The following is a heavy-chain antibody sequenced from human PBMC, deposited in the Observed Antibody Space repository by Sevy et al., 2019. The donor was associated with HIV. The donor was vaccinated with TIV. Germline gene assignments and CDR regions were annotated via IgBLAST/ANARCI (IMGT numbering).Heavy chain of an antibody. CDR3: ARTGGLAIPAAIGGDAFDI. V-gene: IGHV3-48*03. Sequence: GGSLRLSCAASGFTFSSYEMNWVRQAPGKGLEWVSYISSSGSTIYYADSVKGRFTISRDNAKNSLYLQMNSLRAEDTAVYDCARTGGLAIPAAIGGDAFDIWGQGTMVTVSS. J-gene: IGHJ3*02. CDR1: GFTFSSYE. D-gene: IGHD2-2*02. CDR2: ISSSGSTI.